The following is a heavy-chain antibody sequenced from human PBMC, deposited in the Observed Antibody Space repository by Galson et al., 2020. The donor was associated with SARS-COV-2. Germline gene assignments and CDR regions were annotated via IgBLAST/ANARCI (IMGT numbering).Heavy chain of an antibody. CDR3: ARGDMGNDYFDY. Sequence: GGSLRLSCAAYGFTFRSYWMHWVRQAPGKGLVWVSRIYSEGSSTSYADSVKGRFTISGDNAKNTLYLQMNSLRAEDTAVYYCARGDMGNDYFDYWGQGTLVTVSS. CDR1: GFTFRSYW. J-gene: IGHJ4*02. CDR2: IYSEGSST. V-gene: IGHV3-74*01. D-gene: IGHD7-27*01.